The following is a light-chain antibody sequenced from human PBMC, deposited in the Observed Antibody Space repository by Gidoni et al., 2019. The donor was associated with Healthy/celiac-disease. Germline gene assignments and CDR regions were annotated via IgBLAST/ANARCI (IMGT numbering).Light chain of an antibody. CDR2: KAS. J-gene: IGKJ4*01. CDR3: QQYKT. V-gene: IGKV1-5*03. CDR1: QSISSW. Sequence: DIQMTQSPSTLSASVGDRVTITCRASQSISSWLAWYQQKPGKAPKLLIYKASSLESGVPSRFSGSGSVTEFTLTISSLQPDDFATYYCQQYKTFGGGTKVEIK.